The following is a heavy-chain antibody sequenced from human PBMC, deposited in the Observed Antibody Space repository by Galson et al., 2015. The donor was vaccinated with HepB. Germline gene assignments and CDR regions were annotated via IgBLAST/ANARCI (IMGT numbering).Heavy chain of an antibody. CDR2: IYSGGST. V-gene: IGHV3-66*01. D-gene: IGHD5-12*01. CDR3: AGERAMIGDAFDI. J-gene: IGHJ3*02. Sequence: LRLSCAASGFTVSSNYMSWVRQAPGKGLEWVSVIYSGGSTYYADSVKGRFTISRDNSKSTLYLQMNSLRAEDTAVYYCAGERAMIGDAFDIWGQGTMVTVSS. CDR1: GFTVSSNY.